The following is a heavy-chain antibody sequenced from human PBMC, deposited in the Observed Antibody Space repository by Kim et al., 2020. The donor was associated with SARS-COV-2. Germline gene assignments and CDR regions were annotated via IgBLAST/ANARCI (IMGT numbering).Heavy chain of an antibody. J-gene: IGHJ6*02. D-gene: IGHD5-12*01. Sequence: SETLSLTCTVSGGSISSYYWSWIRQPAGKGLEWIGRIYTSGSTNYNPSLKSRVTMSVDTSKNQFSLKLSSVTAADTAVYYCARDFFNGQRQVAIGWTNYYGMDVWGQGTTVTVSS. CDR3: ARDFFNGQRQVAIGWTNYYGMDV. CDR1: GGSISSYY. CDR2: IYTSGST. V-gene: IGHV4-4*07.